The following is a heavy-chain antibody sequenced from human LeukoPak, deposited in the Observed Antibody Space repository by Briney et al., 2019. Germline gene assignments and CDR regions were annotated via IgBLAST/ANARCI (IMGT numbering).Heavy chain of an antibody. CDR3: ARKLRVSSYFYMYV. Sequence: SETLSLTCTVSGGSISSRSYYWSWIRQPAGKGLEWIGRIYTSGSTNYNPSLKSRVTISLDTCKNQFSLKLSSVTAADTAVYYCARKLRVSSYFYMYVCDKGTTVTVSS. CDR1: GGSISSRSYY. D-gene: IGHD5/OR15-5a*01. CDR2: IYTSGST. V-gene: IGHV4-61*02. J-gene: IGHJ6*03.